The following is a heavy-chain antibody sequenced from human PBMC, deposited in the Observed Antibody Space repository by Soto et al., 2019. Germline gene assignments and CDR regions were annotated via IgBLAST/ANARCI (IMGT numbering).Heavy chain of an antibody. CDR3: ASAYCSGAYCYSWPFNYGVDV. J-gene: IGHJ6*02. Sequence: QVQLVESGGGVVQPGGSLRLSCTTSGFTFNTYGMHWVRQAPGKGLEWVAIIWYDGSNKYYADSVKGRFTISRDNSKNTLYMHMNSLRAQETALYYCASAYCSGAYCYSWPFNYGVDVWGQGTKVTVSS. CDR2: IWYDGSNK. V-gene: IGHV3-33*08. CDR1: GFTFNTYG. D-gene: IGHD2-15*01.